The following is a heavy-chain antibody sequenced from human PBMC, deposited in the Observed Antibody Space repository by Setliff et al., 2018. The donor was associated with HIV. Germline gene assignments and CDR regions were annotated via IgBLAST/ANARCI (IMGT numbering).Heavy chain of an antibody. Sequence: VKVSCKASGYTFTRYFMHCVRQAPGQGLEWLGMINPSGGSTWYAQKFQGRVTMTGDTSTNTLYMELSGLRSEDTAVYYCARGWEGGMDYWGQGTRVTVSS. D-gene: IGHD1-26*01. V-gene: IGHV1-46*01. CDR2: INPSGGST. J-gene: IGHJ4*02. CDR1: GYTFTRYF. CDR3: ARGWEGGMDY.